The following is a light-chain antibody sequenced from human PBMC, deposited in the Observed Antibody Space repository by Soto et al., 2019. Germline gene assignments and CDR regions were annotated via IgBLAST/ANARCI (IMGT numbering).Light chain of an antibody. CDR2: EIS. CDR3: SSYTSSSVV. V-gene: IGLV2-14*01. CDR1: SSDVGGYNY. J-gene: IGLJ2*01. Sequence: QSALTQPASVSGPPGQSITISCTGTSSDVGGYNYVSWYQQHPGKAPKHMIFEISNRPSEVSNRFSGSKSGNTASLTISGLQAEDEADYSCSSYTSSSVVFGGGTKLTVL.